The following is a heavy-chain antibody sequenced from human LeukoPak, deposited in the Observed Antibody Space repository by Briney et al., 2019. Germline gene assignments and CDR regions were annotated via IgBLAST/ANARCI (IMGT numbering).Heavy chain of an antibody. D-gene: IGHD5-12*01. CDR2: ISPYNGNT. CDR3: ARDGWLRQEAFDI. Sequence: ASVKVSCKASGYTFINYGISWVRQAPGQGLEWMGWISPYNGNTKYLQKLQGRVTMTTDTSTSTAYMELRSLRSDDTAVYYCARDGWLRQEAFDIWGQGTMVTVSS. CDR1: GYTFINYG. V-gene: IGHV1-18*01. J-gene: IGHJ3*02.